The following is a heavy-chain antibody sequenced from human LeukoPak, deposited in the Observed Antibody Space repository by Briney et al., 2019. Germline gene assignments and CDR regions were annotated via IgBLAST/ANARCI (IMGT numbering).Heavy chain of an antibody. Sequence: PGGSLRLSCAGSGFTFSSNDMSWVRQPPGKGLEWVSYISITSKTIKYADSVKGRFTISRDNAKNSLYLQMNSLRDEDTAVYYCASGPGLALSMHWYFDLWGRGTLVTVSS. D-gene: IGHD2-8*01. CDR1: GFTFSSND. CDR2: ISITSKTI. V-gene: IGHV3-48*02. J-gene: IGHJ2*01. CDR3: ASGPGLALSMHWYFDL.